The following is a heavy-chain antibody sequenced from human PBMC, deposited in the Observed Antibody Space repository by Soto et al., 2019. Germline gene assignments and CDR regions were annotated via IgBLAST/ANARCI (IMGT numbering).Heavy chain of an antibody. CDR1: GGTFSSYA. CDR2: IIPILGIA. CDR3: ARSATYCSSTSCYTGFDY. J-gene: IGHJ4*02. D-gene: IGHD2-2*02. V-gene: IGHV1-69*10. Sequence: ASVKVSCKASGGTFSSYAISWVRQAPGQGLEWMGGIIPILGIANYAKKFQGRVTITADKSTSTAYMELSSLRFEDTAVYYGARSATYCSSTSCYTGFDYWGQGTLVTVSS.